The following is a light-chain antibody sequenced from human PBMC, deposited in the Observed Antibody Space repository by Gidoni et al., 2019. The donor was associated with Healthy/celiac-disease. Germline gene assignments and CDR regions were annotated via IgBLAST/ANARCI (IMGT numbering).Light chain of an antibody. Sequence: DIQMTQSPSSLSASVGDRVTITCQASQDISNYLNWYQQKPGKAPQLLIYDASNLETGVPSRFSGGGSGTDFTFTISSLQPEDIATYYCQQYDNLPPYTFGQGTKLEIK. V-gene: IGKV1-33*01. CDR3: QQYDNLPPYT. CDR1: QDISNY. J-gene: IGKJ2*01. CDR2: DAS.